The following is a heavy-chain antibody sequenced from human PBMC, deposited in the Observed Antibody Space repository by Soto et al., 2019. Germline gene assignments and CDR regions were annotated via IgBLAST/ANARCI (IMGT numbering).Heavy chain of an antibody. Sequence: ASVKVSCKASGYTFTSYDINWVRQATGQGLEWMGWMNPNSGNTGYAQKFQGRVTMTRNTSISTAYMELSSLRSEDTAVYYCAREGYLDYYYYYMDVWGKGTTVTVSS. J-gene: IGHJ6*03. V-gene: IGHV1-8*01. CDR1: GYTFTSYD. CDR2: MNPNSGNT. CDR3: AREGYLDYYYYYMDV. D-gene: IGHD5-18*01.